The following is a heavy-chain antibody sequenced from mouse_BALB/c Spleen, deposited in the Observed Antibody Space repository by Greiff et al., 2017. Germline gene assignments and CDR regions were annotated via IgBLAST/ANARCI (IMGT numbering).Heavy chain of an antibody. CDR1: GFTFSSFG. J-gene: IGHJ3*01. Sequence: EVQLVESGGGLVQPGGSRKLSCAASGFTFSSFGMHWVRQAPEKGLEWVAYISSGSSTIYYADTVKGRFTISRDNPKNTLFLQMTSLRSEDTAMYYCARDIYDYDGGFAYWGQGTLVTVSA. CDR3: ARDIYDYDGGFAY. V-gene: IGHV5-17*02. CDR2: ISSGSSTI. D-gene: IGHD2-4*01.